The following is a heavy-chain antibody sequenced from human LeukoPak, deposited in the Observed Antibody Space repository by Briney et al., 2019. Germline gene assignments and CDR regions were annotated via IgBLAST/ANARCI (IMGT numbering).Heavy chain of an antibody. CDR2: INLKDGAT. J-gene: IGHJ4*02. CDR1: GYSFTSYG. V-gene: IGHV1-8*01. CDR3: ARGFRDF. Sequence: GASVKVSCKASGYSFTSYGLTWVRQAPGQGLEWVGWINLKDGATRYAQNFRGRLTITWDTSINTAYMELSSLRSEDTAVYFCARGFRDFWGQGTLVTVSS.